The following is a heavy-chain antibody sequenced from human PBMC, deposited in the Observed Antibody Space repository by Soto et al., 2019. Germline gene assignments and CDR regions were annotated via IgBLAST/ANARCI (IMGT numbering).Heavy chain of an antibody. CDR1: GFTFSDYY. Sequence: QVQLVESGGGLVKPGGSLRLSCAASGFTFSDYYMSWIRQAPGKGLEWVSYISRSGRTIYYADSVKGRFTISRDNAKNSLYLQMNSLRAEDTAVYYCARLSLEMATVYAFDIWGQGTMVTVSS. V-gene: IGHV3-11*01. D-gene: IGHD4-4*01. CDR2: ISRSGRTI. J-gene: IGHJ3*02. CDR3: ARLSLEMATVYAFDI.